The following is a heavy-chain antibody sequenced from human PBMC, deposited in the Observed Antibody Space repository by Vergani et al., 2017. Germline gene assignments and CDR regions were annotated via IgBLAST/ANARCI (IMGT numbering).Heavy chain of an antibody. CDR3: ARDRWLGYCSGGSCYPPSNYYYYGMDV. CDR1: GYTFTGYY. CDR2: INPNSGGT. V-gene: IGHV1-2*02. Sequence: QVQLVQSGAEVKKPGASVKVSCKASGYTFTGYYMHWVRQAPGQGLEWMGWINPNSGGTNYAQKFQGRVTMTRDTSISTAYMELSRLRSDDTAVYYCARDRWLGYCSGGSCYPPSNYYYYGMDVWGQGTTVTVSS. J-gene: IGHJ6*02. D-gene: IGHD2-15*01.